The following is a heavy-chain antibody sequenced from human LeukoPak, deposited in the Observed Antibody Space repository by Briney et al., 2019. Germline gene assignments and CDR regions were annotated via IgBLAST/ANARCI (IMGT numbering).Heavy chain of an antibody. CDR1: GYTLTSYY. CDR3: AHEGVTARAYFDY. Sequence: GASVKVSCKASGYTLTSYYMHWVRQAPGQGLEWMGIINPSGGSTTYAQKFQGRVTMTRDTSTSTVYMELSSLRSEDTAVYYCAHEGVTARAYFDYWGQGTLVTVSS. D-gene: IGHD2-21*02. J-gene: IGHJ4*02. V-gene: IGHV1-46*01. CDR2: INPSGGST.